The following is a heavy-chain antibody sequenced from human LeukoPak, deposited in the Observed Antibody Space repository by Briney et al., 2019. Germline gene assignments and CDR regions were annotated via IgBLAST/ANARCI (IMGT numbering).Heavy chain of an antibody. CDR2: FYHSGST. Sequence: PPQTLSLTCALSGYSTTMGYYWAWIRRPPGKGREGIGSFYHSGSTYYNPSLKIRVPISVDTSKNHFSLNLTSVTAPDTAVYYFARVLSYSYGSGSYYPDYWGPGTMVTVS. J-gene: IGHJ4*02. CDR1: GYSTTMGYY. CDR3: ARVLSYSYGSGSYYPDY. D-gene: IGHD3-10*01. V-gene: IGHV4-38-2*01.